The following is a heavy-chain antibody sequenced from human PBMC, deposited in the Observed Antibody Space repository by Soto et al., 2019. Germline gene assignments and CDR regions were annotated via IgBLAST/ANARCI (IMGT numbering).Heavy chain of an antibody. J-gene: IGHJ4*02. V-gene: IGHV3-33*01. CDR2: IWYDGSNK. Sequence: GGSLRLSCAASGFTFSSYGMHWVRQAPGKGLEWVAVIWYDGSNKYYADSVKGRFTISRDNSKNTLYLQMNSLRAEDTAVYYCARESQYSGYESYWGQGTLVTVSS. CDR3: ARESQYSGYESY. D-gene: IGHD5-12*01. CDR1: GFTFSSYG.